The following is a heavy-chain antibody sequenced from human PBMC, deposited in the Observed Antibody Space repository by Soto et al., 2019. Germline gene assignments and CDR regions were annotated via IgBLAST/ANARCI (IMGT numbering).Heavy chain of an antibody. CDR1: GYTFTSYD. CDR3: ARADPYYYGMDV. V-gene: IGHV1-8*01. CDR2: MNPNSGNT. Sequence: QVQLVQSGAGVKKPGASVKVSCTASGYTFTSYDINWVRQATGQGLEWMGWMNPNSGNTGYAQKFQGRVTMTRNTSISTAYMELSSLRSEDTAVYYSARADPYYYGMDVWGQGTTVTVSS. J-gene: IGHJ6*02.